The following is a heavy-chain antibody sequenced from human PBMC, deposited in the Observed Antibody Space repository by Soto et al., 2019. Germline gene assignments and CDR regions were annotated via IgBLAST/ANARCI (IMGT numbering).Heavy chain of an antibody. CDR1: GYSLTSYW. D-gene: IGHD3-3*01. J-gene: IGHJ6*02. Sequence: GDSLKISCKGSGYSLTSYWIGWVRQMPGKCLEWMGVIYPGDSDTRYSPSFQCQVTISADKSISTAYLQWSRLQASETAMYYCARALTIFGVVPDYYGMDVWHQRTTVTVSS. CDR2: IYPGDSDT. CDR3: ARALTIFGVVPDYYGMDV. V-gene: IGHV5-51*01.